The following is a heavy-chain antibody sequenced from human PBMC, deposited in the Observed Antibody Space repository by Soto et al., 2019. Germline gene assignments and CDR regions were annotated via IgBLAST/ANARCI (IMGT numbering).Heavy chain of an antibody. J-gene: IGHJ5*02. CDR1: GGSFSGYY. CDR2: INHSGST. D-gene: IGHD3-3*01. V-gene: IGHV4-34*01. Sequence: PSETLSLTCAVYGGSFSGYYWSWIRQPPGKGLEWIGEINHSGSTNYNPSLKSRVTISVDTSKNQFSLKLSSVTAADTAVYYCARVVVEDDFWSGYPNWFDTWGQGTLVTVSS. CDR3: ARVVVEDDFWSGYPNWFDT.